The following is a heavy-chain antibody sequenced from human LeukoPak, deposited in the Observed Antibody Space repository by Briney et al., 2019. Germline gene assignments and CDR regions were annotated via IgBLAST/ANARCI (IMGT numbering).Heavy chain of an antibody. D-gene: IGHD3-9*01. J-gene: IGHJ4*02. CDR1: GFTFNTYA. CDR3: AKGSVNYDILTGSYFDY. V-gene: IGHV3-23*01. Sequence: GGSLRLSCAASGFTFNTYAMNWGRQAPGKGLEWVSSISGSGENTYYADSVKGRLTISRDNSKNTLSLQMNSLRAEDTAVYYCAKGSVNYDILTGSYFDYWGQGTLVTVSS. CDR2: ISGSGENT.